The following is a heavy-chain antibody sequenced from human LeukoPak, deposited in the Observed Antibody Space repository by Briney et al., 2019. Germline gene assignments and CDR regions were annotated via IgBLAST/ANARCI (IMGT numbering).Heavy chain of an antibody. CDR1: GFTFSSYA. CDR2: ISGSGGST. D-gene: IGHD3-16*02. V-gene: IGHV3-23*01. CDR3: AGDGIYVWGSYRPIDY. Sequence: PGGSLRLSCAASGFTFSSYAMSWVRQAPGKGLEWVSAISGSGGSTYYADSVKGRFTISRDNAKNSLYLQMNSLRAEDTAVYYCAGDGIYVWGSYRPIDYWGQGTLVTVSS. J-gene: IGHJ4*02.